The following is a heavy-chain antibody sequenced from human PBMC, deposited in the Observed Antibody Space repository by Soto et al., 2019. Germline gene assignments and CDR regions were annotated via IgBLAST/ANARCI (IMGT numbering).Heavy chain of an antibody. V-gene: IGHV3-30*18. CDR3: AKAGRAAFDI. CDR1: GFTFSSYG. Sequence: LRLSCAASGFTFSSYGMHWVRQAPGKGLEWVAVISYDGSNKYYADSVKGRFTISRDNSKNTLYLQMNSLRAEDTAVYYCAKAGRAAFDIWGQGTMVTVSS. J-gene: IGHJ3*02. CDR2: ISYDGSNK.